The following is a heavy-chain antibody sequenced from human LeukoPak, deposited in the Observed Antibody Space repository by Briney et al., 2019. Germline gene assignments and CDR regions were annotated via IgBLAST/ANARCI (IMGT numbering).Heavy chain of an antibody. J-gene: IGHJ4*02. CDR2: ISWNSGSI. Sequence: QPGRSLRLSCAASGFTFDDYAMHWVRQAPGKGLEWVSGISWNSGSIGYADSVKGRFTISRDNAKNSLYLQMNSLRAEDTALYYCAKATLFVWSSGWYREGDYFDYWGQGTLVTVSS. D-gene: IGHD6-19*01. CDR1: GFTFDDYA. CDR3: AKATLFVWSSGWYREGDYFDY. V-gene: IGHV3-9*01.